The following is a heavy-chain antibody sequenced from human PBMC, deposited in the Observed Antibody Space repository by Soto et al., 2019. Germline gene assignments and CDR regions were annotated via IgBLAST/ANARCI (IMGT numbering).Heavy chain of an antibody. V-gene: IGHV4-39*01. CDR2: ISYSGST. Sequence: SETLSLTCTVSGGSISIGGYYWVWIRQPPGKGLEWIGSISYSGSTYNSPSLQSRVIISVDTSKNQFYLKVNSVTAADTAVYYCARRRASDYGGNNNPYYFDYWGQGTLVTVSS. CDR1: GGSISIGGYY. D-gene: IGHD4-17*01. CDR3: ARRRASDYGGNNNPYYFDY. J-gene: IGHJ4*02.